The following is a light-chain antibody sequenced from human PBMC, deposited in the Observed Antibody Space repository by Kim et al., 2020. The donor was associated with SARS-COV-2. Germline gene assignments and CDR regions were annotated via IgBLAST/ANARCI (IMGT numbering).Light chain of an antibody. CDR3: LQDYNYPLT. CDR1: QDIRID. CDR2: AAS. V-gene: IGKV1-6*01. J-gene: IGKJ4*01. Sequence: AIQMTQSPSSLSASVGDRVAITCRASQDIRIDLGWYQQKPGKAPKLLIYAASSLQSGVPSRFSGSGSGTDFTLTISSLQPEDFATYYCLQDYNYPLTFGGGTKVDIK.